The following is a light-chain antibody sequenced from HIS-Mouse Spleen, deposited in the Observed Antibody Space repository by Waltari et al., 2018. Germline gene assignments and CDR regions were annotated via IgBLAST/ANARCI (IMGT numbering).Light chain of an antibody. CDR2: DVS. J-gene: IGLJ2*01. CDR1: SSDVGGYNY. V-gene: IGLV2-11*01. Sequence: QSALTQPRSVSGSPGQSVTISCTGTSSDVGGYNYVSWYQQHPGKAPKLMIYDVSKRPSVVPERFSGSKSGNTASLTISGLQAEDEADYYCCSYAGSYTVVFGGGTKLTVL. CDR3: CSYAGSYTVV.